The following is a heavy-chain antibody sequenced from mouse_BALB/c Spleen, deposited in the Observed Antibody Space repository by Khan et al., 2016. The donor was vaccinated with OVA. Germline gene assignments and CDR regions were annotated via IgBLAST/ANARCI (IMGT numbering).Heavy chain of an antibody. CDR3: ARYRIDY. D-gene: IGHD2-12*01. V-gene: IGHV1-7*01. Sequence: VQLKQSGAELAKPGASVKMSCKASGYTFTTYWMHWVKQRPGQGLEWIGYINPTSGYTDYNEKFKDRATMSADKSSSTAYMQLRRPTSEDSAYYYCARYRIDYWGQGTTLTVSS. CDR1: GYTFTTYW. J-gene: IGHJ2*01. CDR2: INPTSGYT.